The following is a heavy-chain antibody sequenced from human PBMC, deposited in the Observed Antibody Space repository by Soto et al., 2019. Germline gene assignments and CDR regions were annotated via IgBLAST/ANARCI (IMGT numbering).Heavy chain of an antibody. J-gene: IGHJ4*02. V-gene: IGHV3-13*01. D-gene: IGHD5-12*01. Sequence: GGSLRLSCAASGFTFSSYDMHWVRQATGKGLEWVSAIGTAGDTYYPGSVKGRFTISRENAKNSLYLQMNSLRAEDTAVYYCAKAGSGYNLDYWGQGTLVTVSS. CDR1: GFTFSSYD. CDR3: AKAGSGYNLDY. CDR2: IGTAGDT.